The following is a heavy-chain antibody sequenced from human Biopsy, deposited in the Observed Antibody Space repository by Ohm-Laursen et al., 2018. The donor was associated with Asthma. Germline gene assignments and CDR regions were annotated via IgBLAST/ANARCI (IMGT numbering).Heavy chain of an antibody. V-gene: IGHV3-9*01. CDR1: GFTFDDYG. Sequence: SLRLSCTASGFTFDDYGMHWVRQAPGKGLEWVSGISWNSGSIGYADPVKGRFTMARDNSKNTLDLQMNSLREEDTAVYYCVRDGTDDAFDIWGQGTVVSVSS. D-gene: IGHD1-1*01. J-gene: IGHJ3*02. CDR2: ISWNSGSI. CDR3: VRDGTDDAFDI.